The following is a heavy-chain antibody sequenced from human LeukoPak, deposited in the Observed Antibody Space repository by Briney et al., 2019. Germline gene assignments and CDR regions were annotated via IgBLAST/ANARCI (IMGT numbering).Heavy chain of an antibody. J-gene: IGHJ6*01. CDR2: IYYSGST. CDR3: TRSGLTGMREYPRADYYYYGMDV. CDR1: GGSISSSSYY. Sequence: SETLSLTCTVSGGSISSSSYYWGWIRQPPGTGLEWIGSIYYSGSTNYNPSLKSRVTISVDTSKNQFSLKLSSVTAADTAVYFCTRSGLTGMREYPRADYYYYGMDVWGQGTAVTVSS. D-gene: IGHD2-2*02. V-gene: IGHV4-39*07.